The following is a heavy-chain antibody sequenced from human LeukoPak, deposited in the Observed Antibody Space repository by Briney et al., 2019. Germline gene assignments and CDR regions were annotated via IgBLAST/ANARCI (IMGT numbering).Heavy chain of an antibody. CDR2: ISAYNGNT. Sequence: ASVKVSCKASGYTFTSYGISGVRQAPGQGLEWMGWISAYNGNTNYAQKLQGRVTMTTDTSTSTAYMELRSLRSDDTAVYYCARSPNQKYCSSTSCYLPDPWGQGTLVTVSS. V-gene: IGHV1-18*01. CDR3: ARSPNQKYCSSTSCYLPDP. D-gene: IGHD2-2*01. CDR1: GYTFTSYG. J-gene: IGHJ5*02.